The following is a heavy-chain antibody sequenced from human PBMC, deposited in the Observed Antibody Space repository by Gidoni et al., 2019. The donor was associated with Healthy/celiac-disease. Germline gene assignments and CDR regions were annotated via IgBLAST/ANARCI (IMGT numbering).Heavy chain of an antibody. Sequence: QVQLVQSGAEVKKPGASVKVPCKVSGYTLTELSMPWVRQAPGNGLEWMGGFDPEDGETIYAQKFQGRVTMTEDTSTDTAYMELSSLRSEDTAVDYCATKEGPPRGPHFDLWGRGTLVTVSS. CDR1: GYTLTELS. J-gene: IGHJ2*01. V-gene: IGHV1-24*01. CDR3: ATKEGPPRGPHFDL. CDR2: FDPEDGET. D-gene: IGHD3-16*01.